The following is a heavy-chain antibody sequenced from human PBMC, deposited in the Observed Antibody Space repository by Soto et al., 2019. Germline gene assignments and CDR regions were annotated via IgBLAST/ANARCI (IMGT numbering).Heavy chain of an antibody. J-gene: IGHJ4*02. CDR3: ASRGSSSWYGY. CDR2: IYYSGST. CDR1: GGSISSSSYY. Sequence: QLQLQESGPGLVKPSETLSLTCTVSGGSISSSSYYWGWIRQPPGKGLEWIGRIYYSGSTYYNPSLKGGVPISVDTSKTQFSLKLSSVTAADTAVYYCASRGSSSWYGYWGQGTLVTVSS. D-gene: IGHD6-13*01. V-gene: IGHV4-39*01.